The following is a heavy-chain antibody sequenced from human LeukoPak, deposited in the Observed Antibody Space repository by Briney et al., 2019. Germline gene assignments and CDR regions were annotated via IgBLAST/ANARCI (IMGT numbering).Heavy chain of an antibody. CDR3: ARVSCSSTSCPYGIYFDY. Sequence: KSGGSRRLSCAASGFTFSDHYMSWIRQAPGKGLDWVSYISSGGSTIYYADSVRGRFTISRDNAKKSLYLQMNSLRAEDTAVYYCARVSCSSTSCPYGIYFDYWGQGTLVTVSS. CDR1: GFTFSDHY. J-gene: IGHJ4*02. CDR2: ISSGGSTI. V-gene: IGHV3-11*04. D-gene: IGHD2-2*01.